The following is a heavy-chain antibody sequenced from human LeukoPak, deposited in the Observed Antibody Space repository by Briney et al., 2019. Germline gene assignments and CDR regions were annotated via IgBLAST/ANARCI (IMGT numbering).Heavy chain of an antibody. CDR2: ISIAGEI. Sequence: ASATPSLTCAVSEGTLSGYFWGWGRPPPGKGRGWIGEISIAGEINYNPSLRSRATIAIDTTKNQFSLTLTSVIVADTALYYCVRQIGSGAFDLWGRDRVVIVSS. D-gene: IGHD2-2*03. CDR1: EGTLSGYF. J-gene: IGHJ3*01. V-gene: IGHV4-34*01. CDR3: VRQIGSGAFDL.